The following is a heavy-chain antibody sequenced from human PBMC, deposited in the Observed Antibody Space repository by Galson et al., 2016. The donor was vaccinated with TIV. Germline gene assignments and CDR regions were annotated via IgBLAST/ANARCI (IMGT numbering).Heavy chain of an antibody. J-gene: IGHJ6*02. CDR2: ISNSGGYI. CDR3: ARIIGYWVGYYTMDV. Sequence: SLRLSCAASGFTFSGHSMNWVRQAPGKGLEWVSSISNSGGYIYYSDSMKGRFTISRDNAKKSLYLQMHSLRAEDTAVYYCARIIGYWVGYYTMDVWGQGTTVTVSS. CDR1: GFTFSGHS. V-gene: IGHV3-21*01. D-gene: IGHD2-8*02.